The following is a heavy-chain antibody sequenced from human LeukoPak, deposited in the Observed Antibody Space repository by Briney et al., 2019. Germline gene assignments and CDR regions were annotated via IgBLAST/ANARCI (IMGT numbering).Heavy chain of an antibody. V-gene: IGHV4-39*07. J-gene: IGHJ5*02. CDR2: IYHSGTTYSGST. D-gene: IGHD2-2*01. CDR1: GASMSNYY. CDR3: ARGVESTWFDP. Sequence: SETLSLTCNVSGASMSNYYWVWIRQPPGKGLEWTGSIYHSGTTYSGSTYYNPSLKSRVTISLDTSKNQFSLKLSSVTAADTAVYYCARGVESTWFDPWGQGTLVTVSS.